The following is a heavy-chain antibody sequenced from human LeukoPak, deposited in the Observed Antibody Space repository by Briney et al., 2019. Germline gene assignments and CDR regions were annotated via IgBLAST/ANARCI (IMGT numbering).Heavy chain of an antibody. CDR3: ARHVPVAQFDY. Sequence: SETLSLTCTVSGGSISSYYWSWIRQPPGKGLEWIGYVYYSGSTNYNPSLKSRVTISVDTSKNQFSLKLSSVTAADTAVYYCARHVPVAQFDYWGQGTLVTVSS. CDR1: GGSISSYY. CDR2: VYYSGST. D-gene: IGHD2-2*01. J-gene: IGHJ4*02. V-gene: IGHV4-59*08.